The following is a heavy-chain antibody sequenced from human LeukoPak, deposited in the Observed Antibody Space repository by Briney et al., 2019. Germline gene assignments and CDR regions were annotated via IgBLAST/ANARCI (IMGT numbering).Heavy chain of an antibody. CDR2: IYYSGST. V-gene: IGHV4-59*12. J-gene: IGHJ4*02. CDR3: ARVTRRYYYGSGSWAFDY. CDR1: GVSISSYY. D-gene: IGHD3-10*01. Sequence: SETLSLTCTVSGVSISSYYWSWIRQPPGKGLEWIGYIYYSGSTNYNPSLKSRVTISVDTSKTQFSLKLSSVTAADTAVYYCARVTRRYYYGSGSWAFDYWGQGTLVTVSS.